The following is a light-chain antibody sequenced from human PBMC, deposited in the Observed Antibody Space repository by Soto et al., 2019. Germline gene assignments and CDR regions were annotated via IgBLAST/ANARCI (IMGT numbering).Light chain of an antibody. Sequence: IVLTQSPGTLSLSPGERATLSCRASQSVSSSYLAWYQQKPGQAPRLLIYGASSRVTGIPDRFSGSGSGTDFTLPISRLEPEDFAVYYCQQYGSSPLTFGGGTKVEIK. CDR1: QSVSSSY. CDR2: GAS. CDR3: QQYGSSPLT. V-gene: IGKV3-20*01. J-gene: IGKJ4*01.